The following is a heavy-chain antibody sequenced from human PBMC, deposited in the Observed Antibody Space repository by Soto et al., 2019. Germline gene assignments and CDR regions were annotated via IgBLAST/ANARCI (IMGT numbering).Heavy chain of an antibody. CDR1: GFTFSTHG. Sequence: QVQLVESGGGVVQPGRSLRLSCAASGFTFSTHGMHRVRQAPGKGLEWVAVVSYDGGSKYYADSVKGRFTASRDNSKNTLYLEMNSLRTEDTAVYYCAKIYCGGGSCYWFFDLWGRGTLVTVSS. D-gene: IGHD2-15*01. CDR3: AKIYCGGGSCYWFFDL. CDR2: VSYDGGSK. J-gene: IGHJ2*01. V-gene: IGHV3-30*18.